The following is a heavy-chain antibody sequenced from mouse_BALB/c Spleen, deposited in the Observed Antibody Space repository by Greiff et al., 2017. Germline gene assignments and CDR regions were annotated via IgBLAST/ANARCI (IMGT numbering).Heavy chain of an antibody. CDR1: GFTFSSFG. Sequence: EVQRVESGGGLVQPGGSRKLSCAASGFTFSSFGMHWVRQAPEKGLEWVAYISSGSSTIYYADTVKGRFTISRDNPKNTLFLQMTSLRSEDTAMYYCARQAWFAYWGQGTLVTVSA. J-gene: IGHJ3*01. CDR3: ARQAWFAY. V-gene: IGHV5-17*02. CDR2: ISSGSSTI.